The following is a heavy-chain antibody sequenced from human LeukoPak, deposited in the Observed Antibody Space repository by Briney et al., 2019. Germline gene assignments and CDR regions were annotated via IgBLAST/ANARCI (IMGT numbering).Heavy chain of an antibody. CDR3: ARDGPLCSSTSCSSVYFQH. D-gene: IGHD2-2*01. CDR1: GYTFTGYY. CDR2: INPHSGGT. Sequence: ASVKVSCKASGYTFTGYYMHWVRQAPGQGLEWRGWINPHSGGTNYAQKFQGRVTMTRDTSISTAYMELSRLRSDDTAVYYCARDGPLCSSTSCSSVYFQHWGQGTLVTVSS. V-gene: IGHV1-2*02. J-gene: IGHJ1*01.